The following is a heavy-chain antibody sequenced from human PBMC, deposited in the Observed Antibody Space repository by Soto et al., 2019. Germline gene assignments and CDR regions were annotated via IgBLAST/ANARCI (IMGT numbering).Heavy chain of an antibody. D-gene: IGHD3-10*01. CDR1: GGTFSSYA. CDR3: ARGVGYGSGSYDYYYYGMDV. J-gene: IGHJ6*02. Sequence: SVKVSCKASGGTFSSYAISWVRQAPGQGLEWMGGIIPIFGTANYAQKFQGRVTITADESTSTAYMELSSLRSEDTAVYYCARGVGYGSGSYDYYYYGMDVWGQGTTVTVSS. CDR2: IIPIFGTA. V-gene: IGHV1-69*13.